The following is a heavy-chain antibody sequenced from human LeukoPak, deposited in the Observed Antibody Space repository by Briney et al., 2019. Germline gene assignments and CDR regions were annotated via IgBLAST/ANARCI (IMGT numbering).Heavy chain of an antibody. CDR2: IDTAGDT. Sequence: GSLRLSCAASGFTFNTYDMHWFRQTTGKGLEWVSGIDTAGDTYYPDPGSVKGRFTISRENAKNSLYLQINSLRVEDTAVYYCVRSKWEVPFDQWGQGTLVTVSS. V-gene: IGHV3-13*01. J-gene: IGHJ4*02. CDR3: VRSKWEVPFDQ. D-gene: IGHD1-26*01. CDR1: GFTFNTYD.